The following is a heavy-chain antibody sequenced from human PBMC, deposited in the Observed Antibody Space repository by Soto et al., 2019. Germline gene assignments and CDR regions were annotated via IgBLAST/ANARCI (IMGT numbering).Heavy chain of an antibody. V-gene: IGHV1-69*02. CDR1: GGTFSSYT. J-gene: IGHJ4*02. CDR2: IIPILGIA. CDR3: ARGRDITGEPLIYCDY. Sequence: ASVKVSCKASGGTFSSYTISWVRQAPGQGLEWMGRIIPILGIANYAQKFQGRVTITADKSTSTAYMELSSLRSEDTAVYYCARGRDITGEPLIYCDYWGQGTLVTVSS. D-gene: IGHD1-20*01.